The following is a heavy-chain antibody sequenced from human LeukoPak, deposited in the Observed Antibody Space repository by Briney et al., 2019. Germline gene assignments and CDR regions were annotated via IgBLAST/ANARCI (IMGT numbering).Heavy chain of an antibody. CDR3: AKGAYVSYALASGAFDI. J-gene: IGHJ3*02. V-gene: IGHV3-23*01. CDR1: GFTFSSYA. D-gene: IGHD1-26*01. Sequence: GGSLRLSCAASGFTFSSYAMSWVRQAPGKGLEWVSAISGSGGSSNYADSVKGRFTISRGTSNSTLLLQMNSLRAEDTAVYYCAKGAYVSYALASGAFDIWGLGTMVTVSS. CDR2: ISGSGGSS.